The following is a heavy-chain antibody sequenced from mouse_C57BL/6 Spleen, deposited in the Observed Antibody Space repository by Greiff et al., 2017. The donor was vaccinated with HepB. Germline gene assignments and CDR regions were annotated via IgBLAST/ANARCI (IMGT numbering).Heavy chain of an antibody. V-gene: IGHV1-59*01. CDR3: ARESSTTVTLDY. CDR2: IDPSDSYT. J-gene: IGHJ2*01. D-gene: IGHD1-2*01. CDR1: GYTFTSYW. Sequence: QVQLQQPGAELVRPGTSVKLSCKASGYTFTSYWMHWVKQRPGQGLAWIGVIDPSDSYTNYNQKFKGKATLTVDTSSSTAYMQLSSLTSEDSAVYYCARESSTTVTLDYWGQGTTLTVAS.